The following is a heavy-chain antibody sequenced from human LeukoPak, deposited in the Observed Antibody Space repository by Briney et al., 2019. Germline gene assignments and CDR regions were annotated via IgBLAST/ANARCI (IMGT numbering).Heavy chain of an antibody. V-gene: IGHV3-23*01. D-gene: IGHD1-14*01. Sequence: GGSLRLSCAASGCTFSNYAMSWVRQAPGKGLEWVSAISGSGGSTYFPDSVKGRFTISRDNSKNTLYLQMNSLRAEDTAVYYCAKGTGAIYWYFDLWGGGSLVTVSS. CDR3: AKGTGAIYWYFDL. CDR2: ISGSGGST. J-gene: IGHJ2*01. CDR1: GCTFSNYA.